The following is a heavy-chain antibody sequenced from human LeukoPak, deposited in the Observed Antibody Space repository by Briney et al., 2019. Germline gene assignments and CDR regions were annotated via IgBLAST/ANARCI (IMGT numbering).Heavy chain of an antibody. D-gene: IGHD3-22*01. CDR3: ARGGDYYDSSGSKDY. Sequence: GESLKISCKGSGYSFTSYWIGWVCQMPGKGLEWMGIIYPGDSDTRYSPSFQGQVTISADKSISTAYLQWSSLKASDTAMYYCARGGDYYDSSGSKDYWGQGTLVTVSS. V-gene: IGHV5-51*01. CDR2: IYPGDSDT. CDR1: GYSFTSYW. J-gene: IGHJ4*02.